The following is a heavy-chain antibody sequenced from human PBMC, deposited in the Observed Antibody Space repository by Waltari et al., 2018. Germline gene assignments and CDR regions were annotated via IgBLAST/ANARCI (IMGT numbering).Heavy chain of an antibody. CDR3: ARDNSSGWSKYYYYYYGMDV. Sequence: QVQLVQSGAEVKKPGASVKVSCKASGYTFTGYYMHWVRQAPGQGLEWMGWINPNSGGTNYAQKFQGWVTMTRDTSISTAYMELSRLRSDDTAVYYCARDNSSGWSKYYYYYYGMDVWGQGTTVTVSS. CDR2: INPNSGGT. D-gene: IGHD6-19*01. V-gene: IGHV1-2*04. J-gene: IGHJ6*02. CDR1: GYTFTGYY.